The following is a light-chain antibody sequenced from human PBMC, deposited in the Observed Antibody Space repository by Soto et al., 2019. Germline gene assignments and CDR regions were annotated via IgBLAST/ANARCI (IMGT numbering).Light chain of an antibody. Sequence: EIVLTQSPATLSLSPGERATLSCRASQSVSSYLAWYQQKPGQAPRLLIYDASNRATGIPARFSGSGSGTDFTLTFSSLEPEDLAVYYCQQRSNWPSFGQGTRLEIK. CDR2: DAS. V-gene: IGKV3-11*01. CDR3: QQRSNWPS. CDR1: QSVSSY. J-gene: IGKJ5*01.